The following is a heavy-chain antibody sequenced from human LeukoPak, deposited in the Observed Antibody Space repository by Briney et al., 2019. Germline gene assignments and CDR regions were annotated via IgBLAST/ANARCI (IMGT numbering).Heavy chain of an antibody. Sequence: GGSLRLSCAASGFTFSSYAMSWVRQAPGKGLEWVSAISGSGGSTYYADSVRGRFTISRDNSKNTLYLQMNSLRAEDTAVYYCASSERYSSSCYGPVDYWGQGTLVTVSS. CDR2: ISGSGGST. D-gene: IGHD6-13*01. J-gene: IGHJ4*02. CDR3: ASSERYSSSCYGPVDY. V-gene: IGHV3-23*01. CDR1: GFTFSSYA.